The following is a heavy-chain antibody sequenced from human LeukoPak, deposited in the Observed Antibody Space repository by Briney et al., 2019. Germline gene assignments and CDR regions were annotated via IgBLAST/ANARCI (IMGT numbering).Heavy chain of an antibody. CDR1: GGSISSNY. D-gene: IGHD3-10*01. CDR3: ARHIRGAYYYFDY. J-gene: IGHJ4*02. V-gene: IGHV4-59*08. Sequence: KPSENLSLTCTVSGGSISSNYWSWIRQPPGKGLEWIGYIFHTGSTNYNPSLKSRVTISVDTSKNQFSLKLNSVTAADTAVYYCARHIRGAYYYFDYWGQGTLVTVSS. CDR2: IFHTGST.